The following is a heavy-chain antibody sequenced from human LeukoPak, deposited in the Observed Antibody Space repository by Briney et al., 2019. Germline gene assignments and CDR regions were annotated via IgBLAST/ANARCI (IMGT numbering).Heavy chain of an antibody. CDR1: GYRFPSYW. V-gene: IGHV5-51*01. CDR2: IIPGDSNT. Sequence: GESLKISCQGSGYRFPSYWIARVRPMPEKGLEWMGMIIPGDSNTIYNPSFEGQVTVSADKSVSTAYLQWSSLTSSDTAMYFCARFQGGSELGDYWGQGTQVTVSS. J-gene: IGHJ4*02. D-gene: IGHD1-26*01. CDR3: ARFQGGSELGDY.